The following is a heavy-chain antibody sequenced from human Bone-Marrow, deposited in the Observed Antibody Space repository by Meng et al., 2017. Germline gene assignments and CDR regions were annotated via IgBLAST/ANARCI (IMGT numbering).Heavy chain of an antibody. D-gene: IGHD4-17*01. V-gene: IGHV4-31*03. CDR1: GGSISSGNHY. CDR3: ASLYGDSSVWYLDL. CDR2: IYYSGST. Sequence: VQPQASGPGPVKPSQTLSLTCTVSGGSISSGNHYWSWIRQHPGKGLEYIGYIYYSGSTYYNPSLKSRVIISVDTSKNQFSLRLNSVTAADTAVYYCASLYGDSSVWYLDLWGRGTLVTVSS. J-gene: IGHJ2*01.